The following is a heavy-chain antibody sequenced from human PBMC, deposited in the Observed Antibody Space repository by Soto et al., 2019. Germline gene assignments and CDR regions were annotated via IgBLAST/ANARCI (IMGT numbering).Heavy chain of an antibody. CDR2: ISSTTNYI. Sequence: SGGSLRLSCAASGFTFTRFRMNWVRQAPGKGLEWVSSISSTTNYIYYGDSMKGRFTISRDNAKNSLYLEMNSLRAEDTAVYYCARESEDLTSNFDYWGQGTLVTVSS. CDR1: GFTFTRFR. V-gene: IGHV3-21*06. CDR3: ARESEDLTSNFDY. J-gene: IGHJ4*02.